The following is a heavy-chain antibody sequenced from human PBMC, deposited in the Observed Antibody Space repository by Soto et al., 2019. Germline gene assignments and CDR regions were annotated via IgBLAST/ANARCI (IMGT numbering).Heavy chain of an antibody. J-gene: IGHJ4*02. CDR3: AKVGRSRCFDY. Sequence: QVQLVESGGGVVQPGRSLRLSCAASGFTFSSYGMHWVRQAPGKGLEWVAVISYDGSNKYYADSVKGRFTISRDNSKNTLYLQMNSLRAEDTAVYYCAKVGRSRCFDYWGQGTLVTVSS. V-gene: IGHV3-30*18. D-gene: IGHD3-10*01. CDR1: GFTFSSYG. CDR2: ISYDGSNK.